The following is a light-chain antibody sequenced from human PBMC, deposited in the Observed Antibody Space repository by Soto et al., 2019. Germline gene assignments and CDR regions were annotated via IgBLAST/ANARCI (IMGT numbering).Light chain of an antibody. V-gene: IGLV2-14*02. CDR2: EVS. Sequence: QSALTQPASVSGSPGQSITISCIGTSSDVGSYNLVSWYQQHPGKAPKVLIYEVSERPSGVSNRFSGSKSGNTASLTISGLQAEDEAEYYCCSYTSSSTLVFGGGTKLTVL. CDR3: CSYTSSSTLV. J-gene: IGLJ2*01. CDR1: SSDVGSYNL.